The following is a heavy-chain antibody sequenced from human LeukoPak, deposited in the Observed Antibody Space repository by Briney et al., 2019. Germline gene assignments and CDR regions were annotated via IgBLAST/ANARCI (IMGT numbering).Heavy chain of an antibody. Sequence: GGSLRLSCAASGFTFSSYAMSWVRQAPGKGLEWVSAISGSGGSTYYADSVKGRFTISRDNSKNTLYLQMNSLRAEDTAVYYCAREDSSSWYEDTYYYYGMDVWGQGTTVTVSS. CDR2: ISGSGGST. V-gene: IGHV3-23*01. CDR1: GFTFSSYA. J-gene: IGHJ6*02. D-gene: IGHD6-13*01. CDR3: AREDSSSWYEDTYYYYGMDV.